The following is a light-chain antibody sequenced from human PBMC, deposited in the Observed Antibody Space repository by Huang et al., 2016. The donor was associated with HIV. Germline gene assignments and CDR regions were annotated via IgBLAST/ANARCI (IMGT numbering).Light chain of an antibody. J-gene: IGKJ2*01. V-gene: IGKV3-15*01. CDR1: QSRNNN. Sequence: EIVMTQSPGTLSVSPGESATLPCRASQSRNNNFAWYQQKPGQAPRLLIYGSFTGATDVPARFSGSGAGTEFTITISSLQSEDFAVYYCQQYNSWPRTFGQGTKLEIK. CDR2: GSF. CDR3: QQYNSWPRT.